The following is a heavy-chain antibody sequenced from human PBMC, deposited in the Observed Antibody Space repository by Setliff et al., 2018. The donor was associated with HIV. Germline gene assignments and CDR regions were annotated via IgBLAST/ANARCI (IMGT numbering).Heavy chain of an antibody. CDR2: INWNGGST. J-gene: IGHJ6*02. Sequence: GGSLRLSCAASGFTFYNYGVSWVRQAPGKGLEWVSGINWNGGSTAYADSVKGRYTISRDNAKNSFYLQMKSLGVEDTALYYCAREHRNSRYYQYGMDVWGQGTTVTVSS. V-gene: IGHV3-20*04. CDR3: AREHRNSRYYQYGMDV. D-gene: IGHD1-26*01. CDR1: GFTFYNYG.